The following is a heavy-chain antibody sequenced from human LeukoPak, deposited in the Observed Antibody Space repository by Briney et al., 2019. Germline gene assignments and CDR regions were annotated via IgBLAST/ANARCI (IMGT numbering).Heavy chain of an antibody. CDR3: ARVPRSYYYYYMDV. CDR1: GGSISGYH. J-gene: IGHJ6*03. V-gene: IGHV4-59*01. Sequence: PSETLSLTCNVSGGSISGYHWSWIRQRPGKGLEWLGYIYYSGSSNYNPSLKSRVTISADTSKNQFSLKLSSVTAADTAVYYCARVPRSYYYYYMDVWGKGTTVTVSS. CDR2: IYYSGSS.